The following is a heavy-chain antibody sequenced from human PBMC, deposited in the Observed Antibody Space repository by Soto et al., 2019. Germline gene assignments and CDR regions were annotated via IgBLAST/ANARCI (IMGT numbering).Heavy chain of an antibody. CDR1: GGSFSGYY. Sequence: QVQLQQWGAGLLKPSETLSLTCAVYGGSFSGYYWSWIRQPPGKGLEWIGEINHSGSTNYNPSLKRRVTIAVDPSKNQFSLKLSSVTAADTAVYYCASLRGYSYGYEKEFDYWGQGTLVTVSS. CDR2: INHSGST. V-gene: IGHV4-34*01. D-gene: IGHD5-18*01. J-gene: IGHJ4*02. CDR3: ASLRGYSYGYEKEFDY.